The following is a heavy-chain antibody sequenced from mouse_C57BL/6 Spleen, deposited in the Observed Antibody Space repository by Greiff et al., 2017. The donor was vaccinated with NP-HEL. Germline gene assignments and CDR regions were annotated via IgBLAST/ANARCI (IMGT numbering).Heavy chain of an antibody. J-gene: IGHJ3*01. CDR2: IDPETGGT. CDR3: TKDTTVVAKELN. CDR1: GYTFTDYE. Sequence: QVHVKQSGAELVRPGASVTLSCKASGYTFTDYEMHWVKQTPVHGLEWIGAIDPETGGTAYNQKFKGKAILTADKSSSTAYMELRSLTSEDSAVYYCTKDTTVVAKELNWGQGTLVTVSA. D-gene: IGHD1-1*01. V-gene: IGHV1-15*01.